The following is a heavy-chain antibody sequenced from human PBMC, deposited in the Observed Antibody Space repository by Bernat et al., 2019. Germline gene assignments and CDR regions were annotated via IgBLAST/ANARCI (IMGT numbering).Heavy chain of an antibody. D-gene: IGHD5-18*01. CDR1: GFTFSNYA. CDR3: TRGRAAYTYGLPDY. Sequence: EVQLLESGGGLVPPGGSVRLSCTASGFTFSNYAMGCVRQAPGKGLEWLSFISGPGVSTFFADSVKGRFTITRDKSKNTLYLQMNSLRAEDTAVDYWTRGRAAYTYGLPDYWGQGTLVTVSS. J-gene: IGHJ4*02. CDR2: ISGPGVST. V-gene: IGHV3-23*01.